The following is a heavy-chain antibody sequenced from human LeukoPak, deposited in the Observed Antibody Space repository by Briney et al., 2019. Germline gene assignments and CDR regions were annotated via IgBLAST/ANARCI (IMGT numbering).Heavy chain of an antibody. J-gene: IGHJ4*02. D-gene: IGHD5-18*01. V-gene: IGHV3-21*01. CDR1: GFAFSSYS. CDR2: ISSSSYI. CDR3: ARVRYSYGYFDY. Sequence: GGSLRLSCAASGFAFSSYSMNWVRQAPGKGLEWVSSISSSSYIYYADSVKGRFTISRDNAKNSLYLQMNSLRAEDTAVYYCARVRYSYGYFDYWGQGTLVTVSS.